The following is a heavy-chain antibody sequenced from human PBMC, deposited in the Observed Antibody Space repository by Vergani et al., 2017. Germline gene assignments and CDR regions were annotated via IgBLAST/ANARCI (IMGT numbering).Heavy chain of an antibody. CDR2: ISWDGGST. D-gene: IGHD2-15*01. V-gene: IGHV3-43*01. CDR1: GFTFDDYT. J-gene: IGHJ4*02. Sequence: EVQLVESGGVVVQPGGSLRLSCAASGFTFDDYTMHWVRQAPGKGLEWVSLISWDGGSTYYADSVKGRFTISRDNSKNSLYLQMNSLRTEDTALYYCAKDCSTGAYFDYWGQGTLVTVSS. CDR3: AKDCSTGAYFDY.